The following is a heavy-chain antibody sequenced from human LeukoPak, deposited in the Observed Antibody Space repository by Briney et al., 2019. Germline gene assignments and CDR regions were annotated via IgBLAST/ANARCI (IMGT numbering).Heavy chain of an antibody. CDR2: ISSSGSTI. J-gene: IGHJ6*04. V-gene: IGHV3-48*04. CDR1: GFTFSTYG. D-gene: IGHD3-10*02. Sequence: GGSLRLSCAAAGFTFSTYGMSWVRQAPGKGLEWVSYISSSGSTIYYADSVKGRFTISRDNAKNSLYLQMNSLRAEDTAVYYCAELGITMIGGVWGKGTTVTISS. CDR3: AELGITMIGGV.